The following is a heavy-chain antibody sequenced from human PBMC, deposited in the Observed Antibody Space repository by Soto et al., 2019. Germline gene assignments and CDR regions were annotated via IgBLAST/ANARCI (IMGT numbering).Heavy chain of an antibody. CDR2: IVVGSGKP. D-gene: IGHD5-12*01. CDR3: ARDRYSGYDEHANDAFDI. Sequence: SVKVSCKASGFTFSSSAVQWVRQARGQRLEWIGWIVVGSGKPNYAQKFQERVTITRDMSTSTAYMELSSLRSEDTAVYYCARDRYSGYDEHANDAFDIWGQGTMVTVSS. J-gene: IGHJ3*02. V-gene: IGHV1-58*01. CDR1: GFTFSSSA.